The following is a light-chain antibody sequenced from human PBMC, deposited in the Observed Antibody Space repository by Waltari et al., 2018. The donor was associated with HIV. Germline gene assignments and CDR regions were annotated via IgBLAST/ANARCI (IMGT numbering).Light chain of an antibody. J-gene: IGLJ3*02. CDR1: SRDVGGYTY. CDR2: DVS. Sequence: QSALTQPRSVSGSPGQSVTISCTGTSRDVGGYTYFSWYQQHPTKAPKLTIYDVSKRPSGVPDRFSGSKSGNTASLTISGLQAEDEADYYCCSYAGTYTWVFGGGTKLTVL. V-gene: IGLV2-11*01. CDR3: CSYAGTYTWV.